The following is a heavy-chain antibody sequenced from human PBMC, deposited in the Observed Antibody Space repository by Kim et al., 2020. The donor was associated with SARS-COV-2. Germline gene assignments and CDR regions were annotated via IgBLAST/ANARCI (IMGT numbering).Heavy chain of an antibody. CDR2: INAGNGNT. J-gene: IGHJ4*02. D-gene: IGHD3-3*01. CDR1: GYTFTSYA. Sequence: ASVKVSCKASGYTFTSYAMHWVRQAPGQRLEWMGWINAGNGNTKYSQKFQGRVTITRDTSASTAYMELSSLRSEDTAVYYCARGRLIWSGYYFGFDYWGQGTLVTVSS. V-gene: IGHV1-3*01. CDR3: ARGRLIWSGYYFGFDY.